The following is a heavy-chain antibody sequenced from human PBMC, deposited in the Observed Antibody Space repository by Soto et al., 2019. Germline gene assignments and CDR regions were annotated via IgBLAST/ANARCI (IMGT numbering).Heavy chain of an antibody. J-gene: IGHJ4*02. V-gene: IGHV1-18*01. CDR3: ARDRVEGYCSGGSCYSPGY. D-gene: IGHD2-15*01. Sequence: QVPLVQSGAEVKKPGASVKVSCKASGYTFTSYGISWVRQAPGQGLEWMGWISAYNGNTNYAQKVQGRVSMTTDTSTRTAYMELRSLRSDDTAVYYCARDRVEGYCSGGSCYSPGYWGQGTLVTVSS. CDR1: GYTFTSYG. CDR2: ISAYNGNT.